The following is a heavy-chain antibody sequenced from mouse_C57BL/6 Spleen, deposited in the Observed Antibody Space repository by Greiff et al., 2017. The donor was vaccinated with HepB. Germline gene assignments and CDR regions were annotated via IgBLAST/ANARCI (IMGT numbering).Heavy chain of an antibody. J-gene: IGHJ3*01. V-gene: IGHV14-4*01. CDR1: GFNIKDDY. D-gene: IGHD3-2*02. CDR2: IDPENGDT. Sequence: VQLQQSGAELVRPGASVKLSCTASGFNIKDDYMHWVKQRPEQGLEWIGWIDPENGDTEYASKFQGKATITADTSSNTAYLQLSSLTSEDTAVYYCTTGQLRVWFAYWGQGTLVTVSA. CDR3: TTGQLRVWFAY.